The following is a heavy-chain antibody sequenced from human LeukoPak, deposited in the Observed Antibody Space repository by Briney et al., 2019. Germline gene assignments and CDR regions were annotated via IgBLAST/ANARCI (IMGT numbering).Heavy chain of an antibody. CDR3: ARDSGTVSDAFDI. CDR2: INPSGGST. Sequence: ASVKVSCKASGHSFISFYIHWVRQAPGQGLEWMGVINPSGGSTAYAQQFQGRVTMTRDTSTGTIYMELSSLRSEDTAVYFCARDSGTVSDAFDIWGQGTMVTVSS. V-gene: IGHV1-46*01. D-gene: IGHD4-11*01. CDR1: GHSFISFY. J-gene: IGHJ3*02.